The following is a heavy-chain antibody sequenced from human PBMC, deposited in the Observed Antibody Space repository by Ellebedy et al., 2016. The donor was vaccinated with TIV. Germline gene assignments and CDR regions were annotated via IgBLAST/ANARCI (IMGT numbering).Heavy chain of an antibody. CDR1: GGSISSYY. D-gene: IGHD3-10*01. V-gene: IGHV4-39*01. J-gene: IGHJ4*02. CDR2: IYYSGST. Sequence: MPGGSLRLSCTVSGGSISSYYWGWIRQPPGTGLEWIGSIYYSGSTYYNPSLKSRVTISVDTSTNQSSLKLSSVTAADTAVYYCSRGLSSGSHFDYWGQGTLVTVSS. CDR3: SRGLSSGSHFDY.